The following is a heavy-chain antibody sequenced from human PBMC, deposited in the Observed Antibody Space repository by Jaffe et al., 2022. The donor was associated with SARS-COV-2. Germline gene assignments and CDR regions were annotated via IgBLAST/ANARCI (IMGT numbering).Heavy chain of an antibody. CDR2: FFYSGSS. V-gene: IGHV4-39*01. Sequence: QLQLQESGPGLTKPSETLSLSCNVSGGSIRDSSHFWVWVRQPPGKGLEWIGSFFYSGSSYYNPSLKSRVTISIDTSKRQFSMRLTSVTAADTGIYYCAKGVSNYYSYYHVDVWGKGTRVTVSS. CDR1: GGSIRDSSHF. J-gene: IGHJ6*04. CDR3: AKGVSNYYSYYHVDV.